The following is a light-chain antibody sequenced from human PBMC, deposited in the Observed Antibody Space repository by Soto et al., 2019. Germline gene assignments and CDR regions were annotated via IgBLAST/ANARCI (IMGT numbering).Light chain of an antibody. CDR2: KIS. V-gene: IGKV2-24*01. CDR3: MQATQPTWT. Sequence: DIVMTQTPLSSRVTLGQPASISCRSSQGLVHSDGNTYLNWLHQRPGQPPRLLLYKISNRFFGVPDRFSGSGAGTHFTLTINRVEAEDVGVYYCMQATQPTWTFGQGTKVDIK. J-gene: IGKJ1*01. CDR1: QGLVHSDGNTY.